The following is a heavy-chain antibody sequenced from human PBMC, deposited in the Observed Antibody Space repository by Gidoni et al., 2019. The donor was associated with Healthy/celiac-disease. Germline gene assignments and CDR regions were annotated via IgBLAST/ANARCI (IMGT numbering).Heavy chain of an antibody. CDR2: IYYSGST. D-gene: IGHD6-13*01. Sequence: QLPLQESGPGLVKPSETLSLTCTVSCRYISSSSYSWGWIRQPPGKGLEWIGSIYYSGSTYYNPSLKSRVTISVDTSKNQFSLKLSSVTAADTAVYYCASEYSSSFSYWGQGTLVTVSS. CDR3: ASEYSSSFSY. J-gene: IGHJ4*02. V-gene: IGHV4-39*07. CDR1: CRYISSSSYS.